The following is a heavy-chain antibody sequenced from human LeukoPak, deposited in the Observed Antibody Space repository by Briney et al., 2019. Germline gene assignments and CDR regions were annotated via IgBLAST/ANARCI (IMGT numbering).Heavy chain of an antibody. D-gene: IGHD2-2*01. J-gene: IGHJ4*02. CDR2: ISSSSSYI. Sequence: GGSLRLSCAASGFTFSSYSMNWVRQAPGKGLEWVSSISSSSSYIYYADSVKGRSTISRDNAKNSLYLQMNSLRAEDTAVYYCARQMPQSAFDYWGQGTLVTVSS. V-gene: IGHV3-21*01. CDR1: GFTFSSYS. CDR3: ARQMPQSAFDY.